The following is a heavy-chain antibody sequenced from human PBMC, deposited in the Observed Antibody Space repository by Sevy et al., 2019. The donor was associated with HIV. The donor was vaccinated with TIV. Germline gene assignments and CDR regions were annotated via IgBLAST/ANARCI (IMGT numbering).Heavy chain of an antibody. V-gene: IGHV1-46*01. J-gene: IGHJ4*02. CDR1: GYAFTSYY. CDR3: VRGGAITVYYFDY. Sequence: TSVKVSCKASGYAFTSYYVHWVRQAPGQGLEWVGIINPSGGTSTYAQRFQGRVSMTRDTSTSTVYMELSSLRSEDTAVYYCVRGGAITVYYFDYWGQGSLVTVSS. CDR2: INPSGGTS. D-gene: IGHD1-20*01.